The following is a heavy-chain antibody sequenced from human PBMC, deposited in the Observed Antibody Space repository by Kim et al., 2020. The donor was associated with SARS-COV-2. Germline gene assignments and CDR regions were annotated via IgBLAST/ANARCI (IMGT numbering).Heavy chain of an antibody. Sequence: LSLTCAASGFTFSSYSMNWVRQAPGKGLEWVSSISSSSSYIYYADSVKGRFTISRDNAKNSLYLQMNSLRAEDTAVYYCARDNNAVVVVAATGNYYY. CDR1: GFTFSSYS. CDR2: ISSSSSYI. V-gene: IGHV3-21*01. CDR3: ARDNNAVVVVAATGNYYY. D-gene: IGHD2-15*01. J-gene: IGHJ6*01.